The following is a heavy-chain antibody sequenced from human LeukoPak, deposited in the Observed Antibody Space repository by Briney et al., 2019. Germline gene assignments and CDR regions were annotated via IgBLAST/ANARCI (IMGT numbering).Heavy chain of an antibody. CDR1: GYTFTSYG. CDR2: ISAYNGNT. J-gene: IGHJ4*02. D-gene: IGHD3-3*01. V-gene: IGHV1-18*01. Sequence: ASVKVSRKASGYTFTSYGVSWVRQAPGQGLEWMGWISAYNGNTNYAQKLQGRVTMTTDTSTSTAYMELRSLRSDDTAVYYCARDGKFGDFWSEWGQGTLVTVSS. CDR3: ARDGKFGDFWSE.